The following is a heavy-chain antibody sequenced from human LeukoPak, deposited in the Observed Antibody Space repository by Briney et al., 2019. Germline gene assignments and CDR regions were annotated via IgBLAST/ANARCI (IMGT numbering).Heavy chain of an antibody. D-gene: IGHD3-10*01. V-gene: IGHV3-30*03. J-gene: IGHJ6*03. CDR1: GFTFSSYW. CDR2: ISYDGSNK. CDR3: AREGSGSQGGSDHYYYYYYMDV. Sequence: GGSLRLSCAASGFTFSSYWMSWVRQAPGKGLEWVAVISYDGSNKYYADSVKGRFTISRDNSKNTLYLQMNSLRAEDTAVYYCAREGSGSQGGSDHYYYYYYMDVWGKGTTVTVSS.